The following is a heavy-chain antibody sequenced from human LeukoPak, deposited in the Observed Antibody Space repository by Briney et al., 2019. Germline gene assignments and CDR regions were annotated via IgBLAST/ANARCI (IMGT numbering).Heavy chain of an antibody. CDR2: ISAYNGNT. CDR1: GYTFTSYG. J-gene: IGHJ5*02. Sequence: ASVKVSCKASGYTFTSYGISWVRQAPGQGLEWMGWISAYNGNTNYAQKLQGRVTMTTDTSTSTAYMELRSLRSDDTAVYYCARVRSDYGDPGWFDPWGQGTLVTVSS. D-gene: IGHD4-17*01. V-gene: IGHV1-18*01. CDR3: ARVRSDYGDPGWFDP.